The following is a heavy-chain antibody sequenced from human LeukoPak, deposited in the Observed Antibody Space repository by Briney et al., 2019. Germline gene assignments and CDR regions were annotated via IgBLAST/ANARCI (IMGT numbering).Heavy chain of an antibody. CDR3: ARSDYNDYRGLGF. CDR1: GYAFTSYR. CDR2: IIPSSGST. J-gene: IGHJ4*02. Sequence: ASVKVSCKASGYAFTSYRIHWMRQAPGQGLGWMGIIIPSSGSTTYAQKFQGRVTMTRDTSTSTVYMELSSLTSDDTAVYFCARSDYNDYRGLGFWGQGTLVTVSS. D-gene: IGHD4-11*01. V-gene: IGHV1-46*01.